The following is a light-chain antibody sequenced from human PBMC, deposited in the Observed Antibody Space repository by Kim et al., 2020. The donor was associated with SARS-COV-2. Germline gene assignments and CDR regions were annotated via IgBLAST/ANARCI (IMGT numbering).Light chain of an antibody. Sequence: SGHNPYWFQQKPGQAPRTLIYDTINKHSWTPARFSGSLLGGKAALTLSGAQPEDEADYYCLLYYSSGWVFGGGTQLTVL. CDR3: LLYYSSGWV. J-gene: IGLJ3*02. CDR2: DTI. CDR1: SGHN. V-gene: IGLV7-46*01.